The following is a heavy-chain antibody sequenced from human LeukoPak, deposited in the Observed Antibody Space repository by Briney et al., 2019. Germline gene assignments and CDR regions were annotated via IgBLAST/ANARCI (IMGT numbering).Heavy chain of an antibody. CDR2: INPNSGGT. CDR3: ARDPSRGYYYVN. V-gene: IGHV1-2*02. J-gene: IGHJ4*02. D-gene: IGHD3-22*01. CDR1: GYTFTGYY. Sequence: ASVKVSCKASGYTFTGYYMQWVRQAPGQGLEWMGWINPNSGGTNYAQKFQGRVTMTRDTSISTAYMELGRLRSDDTAVYYCARDPSRGYYYVNWGQGTLVTVSS.